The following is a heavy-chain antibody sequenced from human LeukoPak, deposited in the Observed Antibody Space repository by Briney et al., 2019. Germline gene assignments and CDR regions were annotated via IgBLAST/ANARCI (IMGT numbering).Heavy chain of an antibody. CDR3: ARRIWGADSQSHTFDI. Sequence: KPGGSLTLSSAASGFTFSDYYMGWLRQAPGKGLEWLSYISRSIYYADSVEGRFTISRDNAKNSLYLQMNSLRAEDTAVYYCARRIWGADSQSHTFDIWGQGTMVTVSS. J-gene: IGHJ3*02. CDR1: GFTFSDYY. D-gene: IGHD3-16*01. CDR2: ISRSI. V-gene: IGHV3-11*01.